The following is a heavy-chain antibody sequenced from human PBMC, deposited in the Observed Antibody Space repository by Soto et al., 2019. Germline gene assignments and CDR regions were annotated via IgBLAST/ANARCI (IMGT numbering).Heavy chain of an antibody. CDR1: GFTFSSYG. V-gene: IGHV3-33*01. CDR3: AVFLEWPSYYGMDV. CDR2: IWYDGSNK. Sequence: GGSLILSCAASGFTFSSYGMHWVRQAPGKGLEWVAVIWYDGSNKYYADSVKGRFTISRDNSKNTLYLQMNSLRAEDTAVYYCAVFLEWPSYYGMDVWGQGTTVTVSS. J-gene: IGHJ6*02. D-gene: IGHD3-3*01.